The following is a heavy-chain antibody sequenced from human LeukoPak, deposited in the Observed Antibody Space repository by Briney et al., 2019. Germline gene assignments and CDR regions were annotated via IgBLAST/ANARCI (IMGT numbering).Heavy chain of an antibody. J-gene: IGHJ4*02. D-gene: IGHD3-22*01. CDR1: GFTFNTYG. Sequence: GGSLRLSCAASGFTFNTYGMNWVRQAPGKGLEWVSSISSSSSYIYYADSVKGRFTISRDNAKNSLYLQVNSLRAEDTAVYYCARDHGGYYAVDYWGQGTLVTVSS. CDR3: ARDHGGYYAVDY. CDR2: ISSSSSYI. V-gene: IGHV3-21*04.